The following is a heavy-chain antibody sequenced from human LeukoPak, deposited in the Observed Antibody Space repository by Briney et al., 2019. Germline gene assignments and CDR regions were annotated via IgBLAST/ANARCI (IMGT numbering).Heavy chain of an antibody. J-gene: IGHJ4*02. CDR1: GFTFDDYG. Sequence: GGSLRLSCAASGFTFDDYGMSWVRQAPGKGLEWVSGINWNGGSTGYADSVKGRFTISRDNAKNSLYLQMNSLRAEDTALYYCARETECTNGVCYLNYFDYWGQGTLVTVSS. CDR2: INWNGGST. D-gene: IGHD2-8*01. CDR3: ARETECTNGVCYLNYFDY. V-gene: IGHV3-20*04.